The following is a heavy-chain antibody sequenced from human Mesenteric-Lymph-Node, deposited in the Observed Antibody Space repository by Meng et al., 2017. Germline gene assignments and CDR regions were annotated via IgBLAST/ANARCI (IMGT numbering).Heavy chain of an antibody. J-gene: IGHJ4*02. Sequence: SLKISCAASGFTFDDYAMHWVRQAPGKGLEWVSGISWNSGSIGYADSVKGRFTISRDNAKNSLYLQMNSLRAEDTALYYCAKAMRDGYKIMGLYYFDYWGQGTLVTVSS. D-gene: IGHD5-24*01. CDR3: AKAMRDGYKIMGLYYFDY. V-gene: IGHV3-9*01. CDR1: GFTFDDYA. CDR2: ISWNSGSI.